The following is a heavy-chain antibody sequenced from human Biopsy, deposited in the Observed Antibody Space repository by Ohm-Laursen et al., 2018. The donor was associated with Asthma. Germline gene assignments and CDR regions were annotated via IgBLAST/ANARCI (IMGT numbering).Heavy chain of an antibody. D-gene: IGHD3-22*01. CDR3: ARSYDTDSYPVLVLDY. Sequence: SVKVSCKAPGGTFSNFAISWVRQAPGHGLEWMGTTLTKFDITSYAEKFQGRVTITADKSTSTTYMELSRLRSEDTAVYYCARSYDTDSYPVLVLDYWGQGTLVTVSS. CDR2: TLTKFDIT. V-gene: IGHV1-69*04. J-gene: IGHJ4*02. CDR1: GGTFSNFA.